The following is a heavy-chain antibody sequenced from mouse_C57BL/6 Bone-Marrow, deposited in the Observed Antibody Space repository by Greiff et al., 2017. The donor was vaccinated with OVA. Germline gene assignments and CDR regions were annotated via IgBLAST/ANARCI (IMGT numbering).Heavy chain of an antibody. D-gene: IGHD2-5*01. Sequence: EVKLMESGEGLVKPGGSLKLSCAASGFTFSSYAMSWVRQTPEKRLEWVAYISSGGDYIYYADTVKGRFTISRDNARNTLYLQMSSLKSEDTAMYYCTRGRGYSNSRYFDYWGQGTTLTVSS. CDR1: GFTFSSYA. V-gene: IGHV5-9-1*02. CDR3: TRGRGYSNSRYFDY. J-gene: IGHJ2*01. CDR2: ISSGGDYI.